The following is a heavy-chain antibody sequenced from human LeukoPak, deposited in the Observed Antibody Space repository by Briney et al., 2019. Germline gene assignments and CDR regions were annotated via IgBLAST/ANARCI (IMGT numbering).Heavy chain of an antibody. CDR3: AELGITMIGGV. CDR1: GFMFSSYV. CDR2: ISGSGGST. J-gene: IGHJ6*04. Sequence: GGSLRLSCAGSGFMFSSYVMSWVRQAPGKGLEWVSGISGSGGSTYYADSVKGRFTISRDNSKNTLYLQMNSLRAEDTAVYYCAELGITMIGGVWGKGTTVTISS. D-gene: IGHD3-10*02. V-gene: IGHV3-23*01.